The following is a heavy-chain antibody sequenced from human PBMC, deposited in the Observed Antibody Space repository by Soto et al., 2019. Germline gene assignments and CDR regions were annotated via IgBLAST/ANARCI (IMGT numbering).Heavy chain of an antibody. Sequence: QVQLVQSGPEVKKAGASVKVSCTAPTDYIFLAYGFDWVRQAPGQGLEWMGWISPKFGRTNYARTLQDIFPMTTDVSTKTVSMELRDLRSDDTAVYYCARDDCNGGSCDGGHYLDLWGRGTPISVSS. CDR3: ARDDCNGGSCDGGHYLDL. CDR1: DYIFLAYG. D-gene: IGHD2-15*01. J-gene: IGHJ2*01. CDR2: ISPKFGRT. V-gene: IGHV1-18*01.